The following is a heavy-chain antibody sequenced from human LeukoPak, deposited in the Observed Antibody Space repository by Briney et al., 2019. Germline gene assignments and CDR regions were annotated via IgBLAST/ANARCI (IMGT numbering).Heavy chain of an antibody. V-gene: IGHV3-48*04. J-gene: IGHJ4*02. CDR2: VSISSATI. CDR1: GFTFTGHN. Sequence: GGSLRLSCAASGFTFTGHNMNWVRQPPGMGLEWVSFVSISSATIYYADSVKGRFRISRDNAKSSLDLEKNSLRAEDTAVYYCARAMSTFGGVRNYFDSWGQGILVTVSS. D-gene: IGHD3-16*01. CDR3: ARAMSTFGGVRNYFDS.